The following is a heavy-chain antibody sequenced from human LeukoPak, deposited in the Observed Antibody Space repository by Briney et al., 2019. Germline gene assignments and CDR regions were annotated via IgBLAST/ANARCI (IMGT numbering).Heavy chain of an antibody. CDR2: ISGSASST. CDR3: AKRIQSAMATGY. CDR1: GFTFSSYG. J-gene: IGHJ4*02. V-gene: IGHV3-23*01. Sequence: PGGSLRLSCAASGFTFSSYGMSWVRQAPGKGLEWVSAISGSASSTWYADSVKGRFTISRDNSKNTLYLQMNSLRAEDTAVYYCAKRIQSAMATGYWGQGTLVTVSS. D-gene: IGHD5-18*01.